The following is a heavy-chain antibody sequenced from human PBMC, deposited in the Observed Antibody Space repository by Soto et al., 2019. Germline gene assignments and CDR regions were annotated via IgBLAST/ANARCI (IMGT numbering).Heavy chain of an antibody. Sequence: GPSVRVSCKRARYTFTNYAMHYVRQAPVQRLERMGWINTVTGNTKDSQKLQGRVTITRDTSASTAYMELSSLRSEDTDMYYCARAGDDCSAANCYVIDYWGQGTLVTVSS. J-gene: IGHJ4*02. CDR3: ARAGDDCSAANCYVIDY. CDR2: INTVTGNT. V-gene: IGHV1-3*04. CDR1: RYTFTNYA. D-gene: IGHD2-2*01.